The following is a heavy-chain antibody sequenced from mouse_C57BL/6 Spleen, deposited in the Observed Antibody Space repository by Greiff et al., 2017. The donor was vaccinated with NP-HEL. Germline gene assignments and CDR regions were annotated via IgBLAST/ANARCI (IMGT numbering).Heavy chain of an antibody. CDR3: ARKGTYRDYAMDY. J-gene: IGHJ4*01. V-gene: IGHV2-9-1*01. Sequence: VMLVESGPGLVAPSQSLSITCTVSGFSLTSYAISWVRQPPGKGLEWLGVIWTGGGTNYNAALISSLGINEDNSKSQVFLKMNSLQTDDTARYYCARKGTYRDYAMDYWGQGTSVTVSS. CDR1: GFSLTSYA. CDR2: IWTGGGT. D-gene: IGHD5-1*01.